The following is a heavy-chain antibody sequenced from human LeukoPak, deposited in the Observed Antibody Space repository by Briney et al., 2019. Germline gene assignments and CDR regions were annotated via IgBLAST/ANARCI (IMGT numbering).Heavy chain of an antibody. CDR1: GFTFSSYG. CDR2: ISYDGSNK. V-gene: IGHV3-30*18. CDR3: AKSRTGITMIVVVYDY. D-gene: IGHD3-22*01. Sequence: PGGSLRLSCAASGFTFSSYGMHWVRQAPGKGLEWVAVISYDGSNKYYADSVKGRFTISRDNSKNTLYLQMNSLRAEDTAVYYCAKSRTGITMIVVVYDYWGQGTLVTVSS. J-gene: IGHJ4*02.